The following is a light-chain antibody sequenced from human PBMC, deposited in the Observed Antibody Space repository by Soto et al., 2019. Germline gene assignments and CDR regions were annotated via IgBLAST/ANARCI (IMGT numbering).Light chain of an antibody. CDR2: KAS. CDR3: QQYSSYWT. V-gene: IGKV1-5*03. J-gene: IGKJ1*01. CDR1: QTISSW. Sequence: DIQKTQSPSTLSASVEDRVTITCRASQTISSWLAWYQQKPGKAPNLLIYKASSLGSGVPSWFSGSGSGTEYTLTISSLQPDDFATYFCQQYSSYWTFGQGTKVEIK.